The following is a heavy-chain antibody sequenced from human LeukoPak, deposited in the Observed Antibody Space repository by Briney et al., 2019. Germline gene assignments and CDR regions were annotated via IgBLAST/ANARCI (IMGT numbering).Heavy chain of an antibody. CDR2: IIPIFGTT. D-gene: IGHD1-26*01. V-gene: IGHV1-69*06. J-gene: IGHJ4*02. Sequence: GASVKVSCKASGGTFNSYAISWVRQAPGQGLEWMGGIIPIFGTTNYARKFRGRVTLTADKSTRAAYMELSSLRSEDTAVYYCARLNYYGFDYWGQGTLVTFSS. CDR1: GGTFNSYA. CDR3: ARLNYYGFDY.